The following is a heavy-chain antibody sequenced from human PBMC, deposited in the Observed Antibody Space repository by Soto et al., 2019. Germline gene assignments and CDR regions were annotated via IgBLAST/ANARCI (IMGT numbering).Heavy chain of an antibody. D-gene: IGHD3-16*02. CDR3: AKGYRSFDY. J-gene: IGHJ4*01. Sequence: EVQVLESGGGLVQPGGSLRLSCAASGFTFSTYVMTWVRQAPGKGLEWVSGISGTGVSTYYADSVKGRFTISRDNSKNTLYLQMNCLRAEDTAVYYCAKGYRSFDYWGHGTLVTVSS. CDR1: GFTFSTYV. V-gene: IGHV3-23*01. CDR2: ISGTGVST.